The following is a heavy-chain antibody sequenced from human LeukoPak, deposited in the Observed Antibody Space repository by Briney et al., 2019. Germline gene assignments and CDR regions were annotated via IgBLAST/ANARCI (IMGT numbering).Heavy chain of an antibody. CDR1: GFTFSTYT. CDR2: ISSGSSYI. CDR3: ARGEGSSAWSTDY. V-gene: IGHV3-21*01. Sequence: PGGSLRLSCAASGFTFSTYTMNWVRQAPGKGLEWVSSISSGSSYIYYADSVKGRFTISRDNAKNSLYLQMTSLRAEDTAVYYCARGEGSSAWSTDYWGQGTLVTVSS. D-gene: IGHD6-19*01. J-gene: IGHJ4*02.